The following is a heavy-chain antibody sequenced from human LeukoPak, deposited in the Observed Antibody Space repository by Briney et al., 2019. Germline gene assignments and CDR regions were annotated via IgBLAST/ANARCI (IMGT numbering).Heavy chain of an antibody. CDR2: ISAYNGNT. J-gene: IGHJ6*03. CDR1: GYTFTSYG. V-gene: IGHV1-18*01. D-gene: IGHD3-9*01. CDR3: VRHPSPRYDILTGYFEYYYYYMDV. Sequence: ASVKVSCKASGYTFTSYGISWVRQAPGQGLEWMGWISAYNGNTNYAQKLQGRVTMTTDTSTSTAYMELRSLRSDDTAVYYCVRHPSPRYDILTGYFEYYYYYMDVWGKGTTVTVSS.